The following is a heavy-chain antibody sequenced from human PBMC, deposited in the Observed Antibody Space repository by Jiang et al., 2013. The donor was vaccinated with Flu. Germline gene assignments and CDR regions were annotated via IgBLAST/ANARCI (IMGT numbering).Heavy chain of an antibody. CDR1: GGSFSGYY. V-gene: IGHV4-34*01. Sequence: SLTCAVYGGSFSGYYWSWIRQPPGKGLEWIGSISHTGTTYYNPSLQTRLTISSDTSKNQFSLMLTSVTAADTAMYYCATMTGHWGQGTLVTVSS. CDR3: ATMTGH. CDR2: ISHTGTT. D-gene: IGHD3-22*01. J-gene: IGHJ4*02.